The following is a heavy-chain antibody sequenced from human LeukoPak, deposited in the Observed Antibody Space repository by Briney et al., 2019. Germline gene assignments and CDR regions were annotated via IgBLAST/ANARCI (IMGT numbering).Heavy chain of an antibody. J-gene: IGHJ4*02. CDR3: ARGLMTTVTL. V-gene: IGHV4-61*02. CDR2: IYSSGST. D-gene: IGHD4-11*01. Sequence: PSETLSLTCTVSGGSISSGTFYWSWIRQPAGKGLEWIGRIYSSGSTNYNPSLKSRVTISVDTSKNQSSLKLTSVTAADTAVYYCARGLMTTVTLWGQGTLVTVSS. CDR1: GGSISSGTFY.